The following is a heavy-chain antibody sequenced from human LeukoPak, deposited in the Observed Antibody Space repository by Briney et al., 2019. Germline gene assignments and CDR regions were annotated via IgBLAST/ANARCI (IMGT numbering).Heavy chain of an antibody. D-gene: IGHD3-10*01. Sequence: SETLSLTCTVSGGSISSYYWSWIRQPPGKGLEWIGYIYYRGSTNYNPSLKSRVTISVDTSKNQFSLKLSSVTAADTAVYYCASLRRYYYGSGSFDYWGQGTLVTVSS. V-gene: IGHV4-59*01. J-gene: IGHJ4*02. CDR1: GGSISSYY. CDR3: ASLRRYYYGSGSFDY. CDR2: IYYRGST.